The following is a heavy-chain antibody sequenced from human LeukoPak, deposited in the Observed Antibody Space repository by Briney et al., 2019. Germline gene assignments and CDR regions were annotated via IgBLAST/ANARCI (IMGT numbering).Heavy chain of an antibody. CDR2: INHSGST. CDR3: ARLRRGNSYYYGMDV. V-gene: IGHV4-34*01. J-gene: IGHJ6*02. D-gene: IGHD4/OR15-4a*01. CDR1: GGSFSGYY. Sequence: SETLSLTCAVYGGSFSGYYWSWIRQPPGKGLEWIGEINHSGSTNYNPSLKSRVTISVDTSKNQFSLKLSSVTAADTAVYYCARLRRGNSYYYGMDVWGQGTTVTVSS.